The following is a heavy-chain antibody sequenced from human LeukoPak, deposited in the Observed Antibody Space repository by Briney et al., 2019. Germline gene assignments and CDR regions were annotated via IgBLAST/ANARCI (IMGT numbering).Heavy chain of an antibody. V-gene: IGHV3-20*04. CDR3: ARTYYDILTGYNPYFDY. J-gene: IGHJ4*02. Sequence: GGTLRLSCAASGFTFSSYGMSWVRQAPGKGLEWVSGISWNSGSIGYADSVKGRFTISRDNAKNFLYLQMNSLRAEDTAVYYCARTYYDILTGYNPYFDYWGQGILVTVSS. D-gene: IGHD3-9*01. CDR2: ISWNSGSI. CDR1: GFTFSSYG.